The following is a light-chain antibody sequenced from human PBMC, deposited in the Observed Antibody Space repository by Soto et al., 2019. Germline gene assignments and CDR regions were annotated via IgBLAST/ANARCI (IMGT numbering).Light chain of an antibody. V-gene: IGKV2-28*01. CDR3: MQGLHTPFT. J-gene: IGKJ3*01. CDR2: LGS. Sequence: DIVMTQSPLSLPVTPGEPAAISCRSSQSLLHSNGYNYLDWYLQKPGQSPQLLVYLGSNRASGVPDRFSGSGSGTDFTLKISRVEAEDVGLYYCMQGLHTPFTFGPGTKVDIK. CDR1: QSLLHSNGYNY.